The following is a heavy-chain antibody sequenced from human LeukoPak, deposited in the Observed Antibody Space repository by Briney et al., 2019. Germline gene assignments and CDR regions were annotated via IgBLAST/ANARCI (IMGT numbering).Heavy chain of an antibody. CDR2: IYYSVST. CDR1: GGSIISGGYY. J-gene: IGHJ4*02. Sequence: SENLSLTCTVSGGSIISGGYYWSWIRQHRGKGLGWSGYIYYSVSTYYNPSLKSRVTISVDTSKNQFSLKLSSVNAADPAVYSCARSHEGISLGWGQGNLVTVSS. D-gene: IGHD2-2*01. V-gene: IGHV4-31*03. CDR3: ARSHEGISLG.